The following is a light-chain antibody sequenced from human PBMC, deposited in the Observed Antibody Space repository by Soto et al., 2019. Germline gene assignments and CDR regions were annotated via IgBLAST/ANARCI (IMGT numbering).Light chain of an antibody. V-gene: IGKV1-27*01. J-gene: IGKJ5*01. CDR2: AAY. Sequence: IQMTQSPPSLSASMGDRVAIFCRASQAISNSVAWYQQKPGKPPQLLIYAAYNLQSGVPSRFSGSGSGTDFTLTISSLQPEDVAIYYCQTYNTARPTFGQGTRLDIK. CDR1: QAISNS. CDR3: QTYNTARPT.